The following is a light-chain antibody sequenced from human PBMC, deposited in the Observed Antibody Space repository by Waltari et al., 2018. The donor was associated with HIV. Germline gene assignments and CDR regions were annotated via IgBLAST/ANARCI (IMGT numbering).Light chain of an antibody. CDR2: DAS. J-gene: IGKJ2*01. CDR3: QQSYSFPIT. Sequence: DIQMTQSPRAVSISLGARVTITCRASGGIGFWLAWYRQRPGEAPTLLISDASTSGSGVPSRFSGSGSGTNFALTISSLQSEDIATYFCQQSYSFPITFGPGT. CDR1: GGIGFW. V-gene: IGKV1-12*01.